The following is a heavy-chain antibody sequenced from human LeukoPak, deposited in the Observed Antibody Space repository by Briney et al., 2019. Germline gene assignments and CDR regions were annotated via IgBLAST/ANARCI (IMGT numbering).Heavy chain of an antibody. CDR2: ISSDGGRT. D-gene: IGHD1-26*01. J-gene: IGHJ4*02. Sequence: GGSLRLSCSASGFTFSSFAMFWVRQAPGKGLEYVSGISSDGGRTNFADSVKARFTISRDNSKVTLYLQMTSLRPEDTAIYYCVKDPSGNYFYFDYWGQGTLVTVSS. CDR1: GFTFSSFA. CDR3: VKDPSGNYFYFDY. V-gene: IGHV3-64D*09.